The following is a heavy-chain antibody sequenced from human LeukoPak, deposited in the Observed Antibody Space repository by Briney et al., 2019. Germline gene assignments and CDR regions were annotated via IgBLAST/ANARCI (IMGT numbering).Heavy chain of an antibody. D-gene: IGHD6-13*01. CDR2: IYSSGDT. J-gene: IGHJ4*02. CDR1: GGPISSYY. CDR3: AAYQQQLAFDY. Sequence: PSGTLSLTCTVSGGPISSYYWSWIRQPAGKGLEWIGRIYSSGDTNYNPSLKSRVTMSIDTSKKQFSLNLSSVTAADTAVYYCAAYQQQLAFDYWGQGTLVTVSS. V-gene: IGHV4-4*07.